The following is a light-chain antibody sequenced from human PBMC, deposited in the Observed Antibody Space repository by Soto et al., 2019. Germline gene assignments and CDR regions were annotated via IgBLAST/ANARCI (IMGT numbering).Light chain of an antibody. CDR3: SSYTGSSTPVI. CDR2: DVS. Sequence: QSALTQPASVSGSPGQSITISCTGTSSDIGAYNYVSWYQQHPGKAPKLLIFDVSNRPSGVPNRFSGSKSGNTASLTISGLQAEDEADYYCSSYTGSSTPVIFGGGTQLTVL. V-gene: IGLV2-14*01. CDR1: SSDIGAYNY. J-gene: IGLJ2*01.